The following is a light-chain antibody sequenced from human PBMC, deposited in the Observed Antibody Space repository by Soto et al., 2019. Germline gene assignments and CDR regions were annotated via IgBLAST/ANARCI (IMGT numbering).Light chain of an antibody. J-gene: IGLJ3*02. V-gene: IGLV2-23*02. CDR1: SSDVGGYNR. CDR2: EVN. Sequence: QSVLTQPASATGSPGQSITISCTGTSSDVGGYNRVSWYQHYPGTAPKLMIFEVNQRPSGVSDRFSGSKSGNTASLTVSGLQAGDEADYYCCSFAGSSTFWVFGGGTKVTVL. CDR3: CSFAGSSTFWV.